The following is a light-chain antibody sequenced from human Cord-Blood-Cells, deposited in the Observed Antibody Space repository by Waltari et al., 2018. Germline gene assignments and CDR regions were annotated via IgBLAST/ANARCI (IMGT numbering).Light chain of an antibody. CDR2: GNS. CDR1: SSNIGAGYD. CDR3: QSYDSSLSGFLV. J-gene: IGLJ2*01. V-gene: IGLV1-40*01. Sequence: QSVLTQPPSVSGPPGQRVTISCPGSSSNIGAGYDVHCDQQLPGTAPKLLIYGNSNRPSGVPDRFSGSKSGTSAPLAITGLQAEDETDYYCQSYDSSLSGFLVFGGGTKLTVL.